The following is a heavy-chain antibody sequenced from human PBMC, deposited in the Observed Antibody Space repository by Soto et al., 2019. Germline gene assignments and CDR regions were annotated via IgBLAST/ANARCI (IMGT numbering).Heavy chain of an antibody. V-gene: IGHV3-30*18. J-gene: IGHJ2*01. D-gene: IGHD3-22*01. CDR1: GFTFSNYG. CDR2: MSYDGSKK. Sequence: QVQLVESGGGVVQPGRSLRLSCAASGFTFSNYGMHWVRQAPGKGLEWVAVMSYDGSKKYYADPVKGRFTISRDNSKNTLYLQMNSLRTEDTAVYYCAKDMSSSGYYYVVLNWYFDLWGRGTLVTVSS. CDR3: AKDMSSSGYYYVVLNWYFDL.